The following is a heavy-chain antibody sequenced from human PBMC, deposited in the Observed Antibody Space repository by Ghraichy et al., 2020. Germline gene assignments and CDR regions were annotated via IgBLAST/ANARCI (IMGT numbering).Heavy chain of an antibody. CDR1: GFTFSNYA. J-gene: IGHJ4*02. V-gene: IGHV3-23*01. CDR3: AKDDYGSGSYYTLSFDY. CDR2: ITDGGGGT. D-gene: IGHD3-10*01. Sequence: LSLTCAASGFTFSNYAMSWVRQAPGKGLEWVSSITDGGGGTDYADSVKGRFTISRDNSKKTLYLQMNSLRAEDTAVYYCAKDDYGSGSYYTLSFDYRGQGTLVTVSS.